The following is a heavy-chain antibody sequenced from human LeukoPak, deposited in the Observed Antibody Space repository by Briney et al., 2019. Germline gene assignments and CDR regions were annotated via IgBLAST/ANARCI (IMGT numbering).Heavy chain of an antibody. D-gene: IGHD6-19*01. CDR2: IYYSGST. CDR3: AKPYSSGYRGAFDI. CDR1: GGSISSYY. V-gene: IGHV4-59*01. Sequence: SETLSLTCTVSGGSISSYYWSWIRQFPGKGLEWIGYIYYSGSTNYNPSLKSRVTISVDTSKNQFSLKLSSVTAADTAVYYCAKPYSSGYRGAFDIWGQGTMVTVSS. J-gene: IGHJ3*02.